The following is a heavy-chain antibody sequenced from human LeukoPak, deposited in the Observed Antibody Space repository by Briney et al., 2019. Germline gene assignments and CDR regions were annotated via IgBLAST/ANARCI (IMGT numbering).Heavy chain of an antibody. J-gene: IGHJ4*02. CDR2: IYYSGST. V-gene: IGHV4-30-4*08. D-gene: IGHD3-22*01. CDR3: ARDYYDSSGYYYIDY. Sequence: SETLSLTCTVSGGSISSGDYYWSWIRQPPGKGLEWIGYIYYSGSTYYNPSLKSRVTISVDTSKNQFSLKLSSVTAADTAVYYCARDYYDSSGYYYIDYWGQGTLVTVSS. CDR1: GGSISSGDYY.